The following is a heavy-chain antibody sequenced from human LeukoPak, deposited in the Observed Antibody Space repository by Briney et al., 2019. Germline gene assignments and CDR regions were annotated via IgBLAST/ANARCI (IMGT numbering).Heavy chain of an antibody. D-gene: IGHD6-13*01. V-gene: IGHV3-15*01. CDR2: IKSKSAGGTA. CDR3: STDAGYDSRWYNY. J-gene: IGHJ4*02. CDR1: GFTFSSAY. Sequence: GGSLRLSCAASGFTFSSAYMSWVRQAPGKGLEWVGRIKSKSAGGTADYASPVKGRFIISRGDSKTTLYLQMNSLKTEDTAVYYCSTDAGYDSRWYNYWGQGTLVTVSS.